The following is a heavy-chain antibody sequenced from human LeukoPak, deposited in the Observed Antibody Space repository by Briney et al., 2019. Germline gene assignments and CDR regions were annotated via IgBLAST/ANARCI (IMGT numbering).Heavy chain of an antibody. CDR1: GFTFSSYA. CDR3: AKDEYSRSSPYYFDY. V-gene: IGHV3-23*01. CDR2: ISGSGGST. J-gene: IGHJ4*02. D-gene: IGHD6-6*01. Sequence: PGGSLRLSCAASGFTFSSYAMSWVRQAPGKGLEWVSAISGSGGSTYCADSVKGRFTISRDNSKNTLYLQMNSLRAEDTAVYYCAKDEYSRSSPYYFDYWGQGTLVTVSS.